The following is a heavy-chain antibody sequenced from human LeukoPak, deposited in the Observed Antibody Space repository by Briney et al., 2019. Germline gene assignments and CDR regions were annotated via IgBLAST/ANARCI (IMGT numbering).Heavy chain of an antibody. V-gene: IGHV3-21*01. J-gene: IGHJ6*02. Sequence: GESLRLSCAASGFTFSSYSMNWVCQAPGKGLEWVSSISSSSSYIYYADSVKGRFTISRDNAKNSLYLQMNSLRAEDTAVYYCERDYNCSSTSCYFFQYYYYYGMDVWGQGTTVTVSS. D-gene: IGHD2-2*01. CDR1: GFTFSSYS. CDR2: ISSSSSYI. CDR3: ERDYNCSSTSCYFFQYYYYYGMDV.